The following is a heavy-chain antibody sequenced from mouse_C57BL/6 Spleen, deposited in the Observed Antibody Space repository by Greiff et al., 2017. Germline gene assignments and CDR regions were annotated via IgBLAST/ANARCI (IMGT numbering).Heavy chain of an antibody. V-gene: IGHV1-81*01. CDR3: AREGLYDGYLDY. D-gene: IGHD2-3*01. J-gene: IGHJ2*01. CDR2: IYPRSGNT. Sequence: VKLMESGAELARPGASVKLSCKASGYTFTSYGISWVKQRTGQGLEWIGEIYPRSGNTYYNEKFKGKATLTADKSSSTAYMELRSLTSEDSAVYFCAREGLYDGYLDYWGQGTTLTVSS. CDR1: GYTFTSYG.